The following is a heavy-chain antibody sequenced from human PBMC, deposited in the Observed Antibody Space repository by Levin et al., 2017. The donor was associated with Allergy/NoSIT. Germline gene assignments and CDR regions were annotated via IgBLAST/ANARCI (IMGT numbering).Heavy chain of an antibody. CDR1: FFSLLILLSS. J-gene: IGHJ5*02. Sequence: LSLPFPFSFFSLLILLSSFPWITQPPFPFLSFLFLLSYIFSTYYNPSLKSRVTISVDTSKNQFSLKLSSVTAADTAVYYCARQDIEDTAMVMRVGGDWFDPWGQGTLVTVSS. CDR2: LSYIFST. D-gene: IGHD5-18*01. V-gene: IGHV4-39*01. CDR3: ARQDIEDTAMVMRVGGDWFDP.